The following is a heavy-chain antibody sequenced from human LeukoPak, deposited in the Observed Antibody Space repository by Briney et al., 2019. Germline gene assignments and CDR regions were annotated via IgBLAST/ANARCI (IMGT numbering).Heavy chain of an antibody. CDR2: ISGLSGRT. V-gene: IGHV3-23*01. CDR3: AKDFGDFFPPLFDS. J-gene: IGHJ4*01. Sequence: GGSLRLSCATSGVSFSSYGMSWVRQAPGKGLEWVSSISGLSGRTYYADSVKGRVTISRDNVKNAQSVQINSLRAEDTAVYYCAKDFGDFFPPLFDSWGHGTLVTVSS. D-gene: IGHD4-17*01. CDR1: GVSFSSYG.